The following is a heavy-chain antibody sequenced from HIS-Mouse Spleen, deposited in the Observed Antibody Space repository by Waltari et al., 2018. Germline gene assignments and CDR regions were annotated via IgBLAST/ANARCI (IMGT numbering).Heavy chain of an antibody. J-gene: IGHJ4*02. CDR3: AKDRQWLVRIYFDY. CDR1: GFTFSSYA. D-gene: IGHD6-19*01. V-gene: IGHV3-23*01. Sequence: EVQLLESGGGLVQPGGSLRLPGAASGFTFSSYAMSGVRKAPGKGLEWVSAISGSGGSTYYADSVKGRFTISRDNSKNTLYLQMNSLRAEDTAVYYCAKDRQWLVRIYFDYWGQGTLVTVSS. CDR2: ISGSGGST.